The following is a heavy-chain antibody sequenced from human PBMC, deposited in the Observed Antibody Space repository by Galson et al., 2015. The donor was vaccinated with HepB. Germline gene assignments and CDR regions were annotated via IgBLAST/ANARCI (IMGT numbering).Heavy chain of an antibody. CDR2: MSSSTNYI. J-gene: IGHJ6*02. D-gene: IGHD2-2*01. CDR1: GSILSSYS. CDR3: ATNTPAAVMRASGMDV. Sequence: SLRLSCAASGSILSSYSMNWARQAPGKGLEWVSSMSSSTNYIYYADSVKGRFTVSIANAKNSLFLQMNSLRAEDTAVYYCATNTPAAVMRASGMDVWGQGTAVTVSS. V-gene: IGHV3-21*01.